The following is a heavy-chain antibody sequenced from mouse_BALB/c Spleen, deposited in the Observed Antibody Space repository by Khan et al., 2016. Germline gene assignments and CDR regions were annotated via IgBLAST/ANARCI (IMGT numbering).Heavy chain of an antibody. CDR1: GFNIKDTY. J-gene: IGHJ1*01. V-gene: IGHV14-3*02. Sequence: VQLQQSGAELVKPGASVKLSCTASGFNIKDTYMHWVKQRPEQGLEWIGRIDPANGNTKYDPKFQGKATITADTSSNTAYLQLSSLTSEDTAVYYCANYCSSYWYFDVWGAGTTVTVSS. CDR3: ANYCSSYWYFDV. D-gene: IGHD1-1*01. CDR2: IDPANGNT.